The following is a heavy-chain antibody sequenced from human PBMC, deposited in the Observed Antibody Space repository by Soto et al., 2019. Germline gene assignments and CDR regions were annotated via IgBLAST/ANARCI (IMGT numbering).Heavy chain of an antibody. Sequence: SVKVSCKTSGFTFGSSAVHWVRQARGHRLQWIGWIDVGSANANYAQMLQERVTISRDMSTSTAYMELRSLRSDDTAVYYCAREVRQRDYYFDYWGQGTLVTVSS. J-gene: IGHJ4*02. CDR3: AREVRQRDYYFDY. CDR1: GFTFGSSA. CDR2: IDVGSANA. D-gene: IGHD6-25*01. V-gene: IGHV1-58*01.